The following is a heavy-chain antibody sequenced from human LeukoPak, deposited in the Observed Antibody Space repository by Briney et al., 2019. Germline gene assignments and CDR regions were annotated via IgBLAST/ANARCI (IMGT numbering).Heavy chain of an antibody. CDR3: ARSHMSRGGGSCYIDY. CDR2: IYSGGST. J-gene: IGHJ4*02. Sequence: GGSLRLSCAASGFTVSSNYMSWVRQAPGKGLEWVSVIYSGGSTYYADSVKGRFTISRDNSENTLYLQMNSLRAEDTAVYYCARSHMSRGGGSCYIDYWGQGTLVTVSS. CDR1: GFTVSSNY. D-gene: IGHD2-15*01. V-gene: IGHV3-53*01.